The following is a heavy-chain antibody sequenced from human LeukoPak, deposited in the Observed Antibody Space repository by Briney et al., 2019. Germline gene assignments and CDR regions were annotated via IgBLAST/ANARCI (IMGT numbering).Heavy chain of an antibody. CDR3: ARWGFTVEMATD. V-gene: IGHV4-39*01. Sequence: SETLSLTCTVSGDSISSSRYYWGWIRQPPGKGLEWIGSIYYSGSTYYNPSLKSRVTISVDTSKNQFSLKLSSVTAADTAVYYCARWGFTVEMATDWGQGTLVTVSS. CDR2: IYYSGST. J-gene: IGHJ4*02. CDR1: GDSISSSRYY. D-gene: IGHD5-24*01.